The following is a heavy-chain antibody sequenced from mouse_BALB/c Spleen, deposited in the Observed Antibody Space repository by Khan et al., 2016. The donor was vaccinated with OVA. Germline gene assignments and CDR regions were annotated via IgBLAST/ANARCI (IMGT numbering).Heavy chain of an antibody. V-gene: IGHV1-63*01. CDR1: GYAFTNYW. D-gene: IGHD2-3*01. CDR2: IYPGSGHT. J-gene: IGHJ1*01. CDR3: ARSGGYSYYWYFDV. Sequence: QVQLQQSGAELVRPGTSVKISCKASGYAFTNYWLGWLNQRPGHGLEWIGNIYPGSGHTYYNEKFRGKATLTADKSSSTAYMQLSSLTSEDSAVYFCARSGGYSYYWYFDVWGAGTTVTGSS.